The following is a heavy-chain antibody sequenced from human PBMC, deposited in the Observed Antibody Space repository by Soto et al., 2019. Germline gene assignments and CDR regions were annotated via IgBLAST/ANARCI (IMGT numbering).Heavy chain of an antibody. V-gene: IGHV1-24*01. CDR1: GYTLTELS. CDR3: ATDMGFGELLGFLSGFDY. CDR2: FDPEDGET. J-gene: IGHJ4*02. D-gene: IGHD3-10*01. Sequence: ASVKVSCKVSGYTLTELSMHWVRQAPGKGLEWMGGFDPEDGETIYAQKFQGRVTMTEDTSTDTAYMELSSLRSEDTAVYYCATDMGFGELLGFLSGFDYRGQRTLVTVSS.